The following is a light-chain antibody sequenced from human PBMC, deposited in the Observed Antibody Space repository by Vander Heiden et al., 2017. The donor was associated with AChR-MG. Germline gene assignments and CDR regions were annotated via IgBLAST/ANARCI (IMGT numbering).Light chain of an antibody. CDR1: QSVSSSY. CDR3: QQYGSSPTVT. J-gene: IGKJ4*01. V-gene: IGKV3-20*01. CDR2: GAS. Sequence: EIVLTPSPGTLSLSPGERPNLSCRASQSVSSSYLAWYQQKPGQAPRLLIYGASSRATGIPDRFSGSGSGTDFTLTISRLEPEDFAVYYCQQYGSSPTVTFGGGTKVEIK.